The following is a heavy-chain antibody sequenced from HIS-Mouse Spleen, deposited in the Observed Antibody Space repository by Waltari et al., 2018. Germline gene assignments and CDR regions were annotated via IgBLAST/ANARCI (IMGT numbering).Heavy chain of an antibody. CDR1: GGSISSGGYY. CDR2: IYYSGRT. CDR3: ARSPYYDFWSGYSDNWFDP. Sequence: QVQLQESGPGLVKPSQTLSLTCTVSGGSISSGGYYWSWIRQHPGKGLEWIGYIYYSGRTDSNPSLKSRVTISVETSKNQFSLKLSSVTAADTAVYYCARSPYYDFWSGYSDNWFDPWGQGTLVTVSS. V-gene: IGHV4-31*03. J-gene: IGHJ5*02. D-gene: IGHD3-3*01.